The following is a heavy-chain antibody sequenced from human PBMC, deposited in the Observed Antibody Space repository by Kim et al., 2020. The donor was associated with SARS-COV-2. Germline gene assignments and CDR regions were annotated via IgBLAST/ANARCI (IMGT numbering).Heavy chain of an antibody. D-gene: IGHD2-2*01. J-gene: IGHJ3*02. V-gene: IGHV3-30-3*01. CDR3: ARVRTLYCSSTSCYFRAFDI. Sequence: GGSLRLSCAASGFTFSSYAMHWVRQAPGKGLEWVAVISYDGSNKYYADSVKGRFTISRDNSKNTLYLQMNSLRAEDTAVYYCARVRTLYCSSTSCYFRAFDIWGQGTMVTVSS. CDR2: ISYDGSNK. CDR1: GFTFSSYA.